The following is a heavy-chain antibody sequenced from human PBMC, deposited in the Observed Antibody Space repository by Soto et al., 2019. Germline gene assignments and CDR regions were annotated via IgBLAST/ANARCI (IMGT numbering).Heavy chain of an antibody. J-gene: IGHJ6*02. CDR1: GYTFTSYG. D-gene: IGHD3-3*01. V-gene: IGHV1-3*01. CDR3: ATPVDDYDCWSGPRGGMDV. CDR2: INAANGDT. Sequence: CASVKVSCKASGYTFTSYGIHWVRQAPGQRLEWMGWINAANGDTKYSPKFQGRVTITRDTSTSTAYMELRSLRSDDTAVYYCATPVDDYDCWSGPRGGMDVWGQATTVTVSS.